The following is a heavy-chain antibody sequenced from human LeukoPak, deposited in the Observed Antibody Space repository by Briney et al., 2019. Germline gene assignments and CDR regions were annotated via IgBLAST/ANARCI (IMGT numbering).Heavy chain of an antibody. J-gene: IGHJ4*02. Sequence: GGSLRLSCEPSGFTFSSHSMNWVRQAPGKGLEWVTGIWYDGSKKLYTDSVKGRFTISRDNSKNTLYLQMNSRRAEDTAVYYCARDWSYGAFDYWGQGTRVTVSS. CDR2: IWYDGSKK. D-gene: IGHD5-18*01. CDR3: ARDWSYGAFDY. CDR1: GFTFSSHS. V-gene: IGHV3-33*01.